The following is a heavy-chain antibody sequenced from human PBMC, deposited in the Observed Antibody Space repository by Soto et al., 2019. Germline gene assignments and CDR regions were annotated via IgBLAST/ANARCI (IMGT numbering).Heavy chain of an antibody. D-gene: IGHD3-16*01. J-gene: IGHJ4*02. CDR3: ARWGTTGGLDV. V-gene: IGHV3-33*05. CDR2: TSYDGSNN. CDR1: GFTFRSYV. Sequence: QVQLVESGGGVVQPGTSLRLSCVGSGFTFRSYVIHWVRQAPGKGLEWVALTSYDGSNNFYGDSVKSRFTISRDNSTHPVELELDSLRLEDTALYYCARWGTTGGLDVWGQGTQVSVSS.